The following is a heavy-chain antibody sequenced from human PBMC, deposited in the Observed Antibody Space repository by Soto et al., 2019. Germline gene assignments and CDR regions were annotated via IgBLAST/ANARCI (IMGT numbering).Heavy chain of an antibody. CDR1: VFTFTSYG. Sequence: GGSLRLSCEVAVFTFTSYGMNWVRQAPDEGLEWVSTIGRGGDTYYADSVKGRFTISRDNSKNTLFLQMNSLRAEDTALYFCAKDGTTAGTHYYGMDVWGKGTTVTVSS. D-gene: IGHD1-1*01. CDR3: AKDGTTAGTHYYGMDV. V-gene: IGHV3-23*01. J-gene: IGHJ6*04. CDR2: IGRGGDT.